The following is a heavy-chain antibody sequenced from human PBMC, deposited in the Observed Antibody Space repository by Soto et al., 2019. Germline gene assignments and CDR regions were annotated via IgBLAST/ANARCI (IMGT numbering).Heavy chain of an antibody. D-gene: IGHD2-2*01. J-gene: IGHJ6*02. CDR2: MNPNSGNT. CDR1: GYTFTSYD. V-gene: IGHV1-8*01. Sequence: QVQLVQSGAEVKKPGASVKVSCKASGYTFTSYDINWVRQATGQGLEWIGWMNPNSGNTGYAQKFQGRVTMTRNTSISTAYMELSSLRSEDTAVYYCARGPAHYYYYGMDVWGQGSTVTVSS. CDR3: ARGPAHYYYYGMDV.